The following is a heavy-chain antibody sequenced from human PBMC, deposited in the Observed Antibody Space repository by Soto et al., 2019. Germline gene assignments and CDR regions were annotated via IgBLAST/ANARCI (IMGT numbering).Heavy chain of an antibody. CDR3: ARASRYYWNYMMY. CDR2: VSAYNGNT. Sequence: QVQLVQSGAEVKKPGASVKVSCKASGYTFSNDAITWVRQAPGQGLEWMGWVSAYNGNTNYAQKFKGRVTMTTDTSTSTAYMEIRSLRYDDTAVYFCARASRYYWNYMMYWGQVTLVTVSS. D-gene: IGHD1-7*01. J-gene: IGHJ4*02. CDR1: GYTFSNDA. V-gene: IGHV1-18*01.